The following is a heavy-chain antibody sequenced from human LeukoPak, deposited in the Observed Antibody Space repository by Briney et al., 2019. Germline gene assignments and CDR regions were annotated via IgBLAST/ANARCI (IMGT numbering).Heavy chain of an antibody. D-gene: IGHD3-10*01. CDR3: ARVYGDHFGSGVIDY. J-gene: IGHJ4*02. CDR2: INPNSGGT. CDR1: GYTFTDYY. Sequence: ASVKVSCKASGYTFTDYYMHWVRQAPGQGVEWMGWINPNSGGTSYAQKFQGGVTMTRDTSISTAYMEQSRLRSDDTAVYYCARVYGDHFGSGVIDYWGQGTLVTVSS. V-gene: IGHV1-2*02.